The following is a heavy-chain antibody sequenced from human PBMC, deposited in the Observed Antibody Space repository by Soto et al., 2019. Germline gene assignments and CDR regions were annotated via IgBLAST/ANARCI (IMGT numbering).Heavy chain of an antibody. V-gene: IGHV1-46*01. D-gene: IGHD3-3*01. CDR3: ARDYNFWSGYPGYGFDY. Sequence: ASVKVSCKASGYTFTSYYMHWVRQAPGQELEWMGIINPSGGSTSYAQKFQGRVTMTRDTSTSTVYMELSSLRSEDTAVYYCARDYNFWSGYPGYGFDYWGQGTLLTVSS. CDR2: INPSGGST. J-gene: IGHJ4*02. CDR1: GYTFTSYY.